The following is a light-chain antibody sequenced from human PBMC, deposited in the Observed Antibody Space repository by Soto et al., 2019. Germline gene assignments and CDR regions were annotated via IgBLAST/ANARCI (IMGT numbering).Light chain of an antibody. Sequence: EIVLTQSPGTLSLSPGEGATLSCRASQSVANNYLGWYQQKPGQAPRLLISAASNRATGIPDRFSGSGSGTDFTLTISRLESEDFAVYYCQHYGSSPPHTFGQGTKLEIK. J-gene: IGKJ2*01. V-gene: IGKV3-20*01. CDR1: QSVANNY. CDR3: QHYGSSPPHT. CDR2: AAS.